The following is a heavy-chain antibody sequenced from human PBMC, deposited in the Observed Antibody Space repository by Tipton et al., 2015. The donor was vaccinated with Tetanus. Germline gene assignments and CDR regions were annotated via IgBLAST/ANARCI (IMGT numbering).Heavy chain of an antibody. Sequence: TLSLTCSVSGGSISSGGYYWSWIRQHPGKGLEWIGDIYNSGSAYYNPSLKSRVTISVDTSKNQFSLKLNSVIAADTAVYYCARDQARGARGWNYFDYWGQGSLVTVSS. J-gene: IGHJ4*02. CDR2: IYNSGSA. D-gene: IGHD1-26*01. CDR1: GGSISSGGYY. CDR3: ARDQARGARGWNYFDY. V-gene: IGHV4-31*03.